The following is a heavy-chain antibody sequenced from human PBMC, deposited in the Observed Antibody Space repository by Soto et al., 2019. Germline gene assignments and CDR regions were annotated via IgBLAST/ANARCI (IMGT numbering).Heavy chain of an antibody. CDR1: GFTFSSYA. D-gene: IGHD3-9*01. CDR2: ISGSGGST. J-gene: IGHJ4*02. Sequence: GGSLRLSCAASGFTFSSYAMSWVRQAPGKGLEWVSAISGSGGSTYYADSVKGRFTLSVDTSKNQFSLKVNSVIAADTAIYYCAHILSGSQFNYWGQGTPVTVSS. CDR3: AHILSGSQFNY. V-gene: IGHV3-23*01.